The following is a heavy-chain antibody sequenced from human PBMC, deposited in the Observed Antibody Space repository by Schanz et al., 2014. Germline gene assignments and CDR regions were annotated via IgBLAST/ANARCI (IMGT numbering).Heavy chain of an antibody. CDR3: VRDSFFAIDY. Sequence: EVQLLESGGGLVQPGGSLRLSCAASGFTFSSYAMSWVRQAPGKGLEWVSAISGSGGNTYYADSVKGRFTISRDNSKNTVYIQMNSLRAEDTAVYYCVRDSFFAIDYRGQGTLVTVSS. D-gene: IGHD3-3*01. J-gene: IGHJ4*02. V-gene: IGHV3-23*01. CDR1: GFTFSSYA. CDR2: ISGSGGNT.